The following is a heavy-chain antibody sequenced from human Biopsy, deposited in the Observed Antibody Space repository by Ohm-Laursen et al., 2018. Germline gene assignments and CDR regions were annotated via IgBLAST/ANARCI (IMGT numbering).Heavy chain of an antibody. CDR2: INCKTGAT. CDR1: GGTFSNYG. V-gene: IGHV1-2*02. D-gene: IGHD2-8*01. J-gene: IGHJ4*02. CDR3: ARDPLNGHKHFDY. Sequence: SVKVSCKAPGGTFSNYGVNWMRQAPGQGLEWLGYINCKTGATNYAQKFQGTVTMTRDTSISTAYLALGSLRSAGTAIYYCARDPLNGHKHFDYWGQGSLVTVSS.